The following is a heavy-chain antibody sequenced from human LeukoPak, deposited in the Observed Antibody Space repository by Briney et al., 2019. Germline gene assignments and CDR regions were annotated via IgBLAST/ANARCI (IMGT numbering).Heavy chain of an antibody. CDR2: INHSGST. D-gene: IGHD1-26*01. CDR1: GGSFSGYY. J-gene: IGHJ3*01. V-gene: IGHV4-34*01. Sequence: SETLSLTCAVYGGSFSGYYWSWIRQPPGKGLEWIGEINHSGSTNYNPSLKSRVTISVDTSKNQFSLKLSSVTAADTAVYYCARHWEGSDRWGQGTMVTVSS. CDR3: ARHWEGSDR.